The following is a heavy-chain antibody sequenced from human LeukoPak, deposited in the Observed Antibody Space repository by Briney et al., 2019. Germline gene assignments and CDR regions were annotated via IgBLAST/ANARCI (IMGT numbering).Heavy chain of an antibody. J-gene: IGHJ4*02. D-gene: IGHD6-6*01. CDR2: IYTGGST. CDR1: GGSISCYY. V-gene: IGHV4-4*09. Sequence: PWAPPSLTCSLSGGSISCYYWSWLRPPPGRGLGGIGYIYTGGSTYYNPSLKSRVTISVDTSKNQFSLKLSSVTAADTAVYYCAGSIAARSRVPQRWGQGTLVTVSS. CDR3: AGSIAARSRVPQR.